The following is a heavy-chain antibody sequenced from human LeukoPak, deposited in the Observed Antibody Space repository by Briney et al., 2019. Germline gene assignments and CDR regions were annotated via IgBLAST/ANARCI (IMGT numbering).Heavy chain of an antibody. CDR3: ARGQKYISGFTVTELGSGYYDN. J-gene: IGHJ4*02. V-gene: IGHV4-59*01. CDR2: IFYSGRT. CDR1: GGSISSYY. D-gene: IGHD5-18*01. Sequence: SETLSLTCSVSGGSISSYYWNWIRQPPGKGLEWIGYIFYSGRTSYNPSLKSRLTISVDTSKNHFSLTLSSVTAADTAVYYCARGQKYISGFTVTELGSGYYDNWGQGALVTVSS.